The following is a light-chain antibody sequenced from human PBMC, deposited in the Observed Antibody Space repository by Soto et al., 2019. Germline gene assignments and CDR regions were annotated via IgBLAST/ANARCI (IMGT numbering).Light chain of an antibody. CDR2: GAS. V-gene: IGKV3-20*01. CDR3: HEYGRCPRT. Sequence: ESVLTQCGGTLSWSPEERANXSCRARQSVSSSYLAWYQQKPGHAPRLLIYGASIRATGIPDRVSGSGSGTDFSLAISRLEPEDFAVYYCHEYGRCPRTFAQGTKVDIK. CDR1: QSVSSSY. J-gene: IGKJ1*01.